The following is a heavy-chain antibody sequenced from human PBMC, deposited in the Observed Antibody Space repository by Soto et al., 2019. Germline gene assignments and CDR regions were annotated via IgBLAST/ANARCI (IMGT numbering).Heavy chain of an antibody. Sequence: ASVKVSCKVSGYTLTELSMHWVRQAPGKGLEWMGGFDPEDGETIYAQKFQGRVTMTEDTSTDTAYMELSSLRSEDTAVYYCATDLLRLVIFDYWGRGTLVTVSS. V-gene: IGHV1-24*01. J-gene: IGHJ4*02. CDR3: ATDLLRLVIFDY. CDR1: GYTLTELS. CDR2: FDPEDGET. D-gene: IGHD3-9*01.